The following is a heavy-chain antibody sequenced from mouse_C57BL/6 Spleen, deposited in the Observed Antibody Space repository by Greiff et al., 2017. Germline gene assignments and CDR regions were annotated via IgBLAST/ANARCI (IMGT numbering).Heavy chain of an antibody. V-gene: IGHV1-52*01. CDR1: GYTFTSYW. Sequence: QVQLQQPGAELVRPGSSVKLSCKASGYTFTSYWMHWVKQRPIQGLEWIGNIDPSDSETHYNQKFKDKATLTVDKSSSTAYMLLNSLTSEYSAVYCCARADYCGISYAYVVDGGGGTTPTVAS. CDR2: IDPSDSET. J-gene: IGHJ2*01. D-gene: IGHD1-1*01. CDR3: ARADYCGISYAYVVD.